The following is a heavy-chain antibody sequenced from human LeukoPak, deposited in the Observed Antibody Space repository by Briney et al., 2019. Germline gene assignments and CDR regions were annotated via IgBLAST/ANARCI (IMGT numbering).Heavy chain of an antibody. CDR2: INPSGGST. CDR1: GYTFTSYY. Sequence: ASVKVSCKASGYTFTSYYMHWVRQAPGQGLEWMGIINPSGGSTSYAQKFQGRVTMTRDTSTSTAYMELRSLRSDDTAVYYCARASSGGYSYGYFDYWGQGTLVTVSS. J-gene: IGHJ4*02. CDR3: ARASSGGYSYGYFDY. D-gene: IGHD5-18*01. V-gene: IGHV1-46*01.